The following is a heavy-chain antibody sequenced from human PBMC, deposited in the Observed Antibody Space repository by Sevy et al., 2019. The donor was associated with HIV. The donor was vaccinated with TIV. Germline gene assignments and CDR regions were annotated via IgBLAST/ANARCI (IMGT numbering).Heavy chain of an antibody. CDR1: GGTFSSYA. CDR3: ARVFHTAMVTSGYYYYGMDV. CDR2: IIPIFGTA. Sequence: ALVKVSCKASGGTFSSYAISWVQQAPGQGLEWMGGIIPIFGTANYAQKFQGRVTITADESTSTAYMELSSLRSEDTAVYYCARVFHTAMVTSGYYYYGMDVWGQGTTVTVSS. J-gene: IGHJ6*02. V-gene: IGHV1-69*13. D-gene: IGHD5-18*01.